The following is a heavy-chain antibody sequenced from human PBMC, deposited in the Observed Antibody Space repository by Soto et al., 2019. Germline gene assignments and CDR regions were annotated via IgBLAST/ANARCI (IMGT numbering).Heavy chain of an antibody. CDR1: GYTFTSYY. J-gene: IGHJ6*02. D-gene: IGHD3-22*01. CDR3: AREVVSRGMDV. CDR2: MNPNSGNT. V-gene: IGHV1-8*02. Sequence: ASVKVSCKASGYTFTSYYMHWVRQAPGQGLEWMGWMNPNSGNTGYAQKFQGRVTMTRNTSISTAYMDLSSLRSEDTAVYYCAREVVSRGMDVWGQGTTVTVSS.